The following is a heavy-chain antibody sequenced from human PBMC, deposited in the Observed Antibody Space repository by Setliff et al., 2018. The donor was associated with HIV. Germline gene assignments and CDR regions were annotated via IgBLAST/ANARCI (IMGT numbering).Heavy chain of an antibody. D-gene: IGHD5-18*01. Sequence: SETLSLTCAVYGESFSGYSWTWIRQPPGKGLEWLREINHSGSAKYNPALKSRVTTSVDTSKKQFSLKLTSVTAADTAVYYCARGTKGIQLWYTLFFDYWGQGTRVTVSS. J-gene: IGHJ4*02. CDR3: ARGTKGIQLWYTLFFDY. CDR2: INHSGSA. V-gene: IGHV4-34*01. CDR1: GESFSGYS.